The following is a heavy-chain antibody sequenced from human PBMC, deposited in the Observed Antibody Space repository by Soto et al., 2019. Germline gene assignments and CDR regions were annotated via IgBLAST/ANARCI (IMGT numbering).Heavy chain of an antibody. V-gene: IGHV4-30-4*01. CDR3: ARGLGTPPTFGFDY. D-gene: IGHD3-10*01. Sequence: SESLSLTCTVSGGCISSGYYYWSWIRQPPGKGLEWIGYIYYSGSTYYNPSLKSRVTISVDTSKNQFSLKLSSVTAADTAVYYCARGLGTPPTFGFDYWGQGTLVTVS. CDR2: IYYSGST. J-gene: IGHJ4*02. CDR1: GGCISSGYYY.